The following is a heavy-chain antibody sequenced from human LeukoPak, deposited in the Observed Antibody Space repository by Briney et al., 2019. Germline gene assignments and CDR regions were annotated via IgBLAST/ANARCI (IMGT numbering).Heavy chain of an antibody. CDR2: IYRSGST. V-gene: IGHV4-30-2*01. Sequence: PSETLSLTCTVSGGSISSGGYYWSWIRQPPGKGLEWIGYIYRSGSTYYNPSLKSRVTISVDRSKNQFSLKLSSVTAADTAVYYXASXXTVVTPGGPSWYFDLWGRGTLVTVSS. J-gene: IGHJ2*01. CDR3: ASXXTVVTPGGPSWYFDL. CDR1: GGSISSGGYY. D-gene: IGHD4-23*01.